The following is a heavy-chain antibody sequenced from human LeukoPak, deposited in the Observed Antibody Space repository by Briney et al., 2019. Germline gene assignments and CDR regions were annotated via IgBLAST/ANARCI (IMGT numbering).Heavy chain of an antibody. V-gene: IGHV3-23*01. CDR1: GFTFSSYW. J-gene: IGHJ4*02. Sequence: GGSLTLSCAASGFTFSSYWMSWVRQAPGKGLEWVSTVSGNGGSTYYADSVKGRFTISRDTPKDTLYLQMSSVRVDDTAVYYCARDRGRYYDSRGFYWGYYFDSWGQGILVTVST. CDR2: VSGNGGST. CDR3: ARDRGRYYDSRGFYWGYYFDS. D-gene: IGHD3-22*01.